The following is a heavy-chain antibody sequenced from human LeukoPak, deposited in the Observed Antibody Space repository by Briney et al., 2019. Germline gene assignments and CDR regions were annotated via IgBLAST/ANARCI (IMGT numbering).Heavy chain of an antibody. J-gene: IGHJ4*02. D-gene: IGHD6-6*01. Sequence: GASVKVSCKASGYTFTGYYMHWVRQAPGQGLEWMGWINPNSGGTNYAQDFHGRVTMTRDTSISTAYMELSRLTSDDTAVYFCARVDSIGGYFDYWGQGTLVTVSS. CDR2: INPNSGGT. CDR3: ARVDSIGGYFDY. CDR1: GYTFTGYY. V-gene: IGHV1-2*02.